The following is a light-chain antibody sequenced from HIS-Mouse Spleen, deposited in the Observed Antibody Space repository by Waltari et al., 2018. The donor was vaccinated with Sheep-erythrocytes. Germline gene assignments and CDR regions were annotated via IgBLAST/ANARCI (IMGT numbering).Light chain of an antibody. CDR3: QSYDSSLSAVV. CDR1: SSNIGAGYD. J-gene: IGLJ2*01. CDR2: GNS. V-gene: IGLV1-40*01. Sequence: QSVLTQPPSVSGAPGQRVTIPGTGSSSNIGAGYDLHWYQQLPGTAPKLLIYGNSNRPSGVPDRFSGSKSGTSASLAITGLQAEDEADYYCQSYDSSLSAVVFGGGTKLTVL.